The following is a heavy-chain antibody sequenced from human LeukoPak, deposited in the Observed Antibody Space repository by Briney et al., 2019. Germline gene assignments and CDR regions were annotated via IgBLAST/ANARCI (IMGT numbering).Heavy chain of an antibody. D-gene: IGHD3-22*01. Sequence: GGSLRLSCAASGFTFSSYDMHWVRQATGKGLEWVSAIGTAGDTYYPGSVKGRFTISRENAKNSLYLQMNSLRAGDTAVYYCARALGYYDSSGPIWYFDLWGRGTLVTVSS. J-gene: IGHJ2*01. CDR2: IGTAGDT. V-gene: IGHV3-13*01. CDR1: GFTFSSYD. CDR3: ARALGYYDSSGPIWYFDL.